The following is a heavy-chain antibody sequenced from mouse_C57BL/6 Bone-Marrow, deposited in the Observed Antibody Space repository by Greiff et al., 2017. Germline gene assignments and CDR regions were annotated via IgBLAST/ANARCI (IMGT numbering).Heavy chain of an antibody. J-gene: IGHJ2*01. Sequence: EVQLQQSVAELVRPGASVKLSCTASGFNIKNTYMHWVKQRPEQGLEWIGRIDPANGNTKYAQKFKGKATITADTSSNTAYLQLSSLTSEDTAISYCARRGYYGYEYFDYWGQGTTLTVSS. CDR1: GFNIKNTY. CDR2: IDPANGNT. V-gene: IGHV14-3*01. D-gene: IGHD2-2*01. CDR3: ARRGYYGYEYFDY.